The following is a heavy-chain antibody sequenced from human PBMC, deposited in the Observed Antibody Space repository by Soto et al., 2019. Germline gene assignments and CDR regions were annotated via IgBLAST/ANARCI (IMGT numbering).Heavy chain of an antibody. V-gene: IGHV3-23*04. Sequence: EVQLVESGGGLVQPGGSLRLSCLASGFTFSSYAMSWVRQAPGKGLEWVSGTSSGGGIYYADSVKGRFTISRDNSKNTLSLQMNSLRAEDTAVYYCASLGWGRVSPLDYWGQGTLVTVSS. D-gene: IGHD7-27*01. CDR1: GFTFSSYA. J-gene: IGHJ4*02. CDR3: ASLGWGRVSPLDY. CDR2: TSSGGGI.